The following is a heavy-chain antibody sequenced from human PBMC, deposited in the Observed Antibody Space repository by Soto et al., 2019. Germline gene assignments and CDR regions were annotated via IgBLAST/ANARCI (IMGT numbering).Heavy chain of an antibody. D-gene: IGHD3-10*01. CDR1: GFTFSSYG. CDR2: IWYDGSNK. CDR3: ARSLYYYGSGSYSGFCYYYYGMDV. V-gene: IGHV3-33*01. Sequence: QVQLVESGGGVVQPGRSLRLSCAASGFTFSSYGMHWVRQAPGKGLEWVAVIWYDGSNKYYADSVKGRFTISRDNSKNTLYLQMNSLRDEDTAVYYCARSLYYYGSGSYSGFCYYYYGMDVWGQGTTVTVSS. J-gene: IGHJ6*02.